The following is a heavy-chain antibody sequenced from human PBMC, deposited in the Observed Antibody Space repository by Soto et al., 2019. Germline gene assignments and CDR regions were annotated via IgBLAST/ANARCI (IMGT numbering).Heavy chain of an antibody. V-gene: IGHV1-8*01. D-gene: IGHD3-3*01. CDR3: ARGRFLEWLSFNYYYYYGMDV. CDR1: GYTFTSYD. Sequence: ASVKVSCKASGYTFTSYDINWVRQATGQGLEWMGWMNPSSGNTGYAQKFQGRVTMTRNTSISTAYMELSSLRSEDTAVYYCARGRFLEWLSFNYYYYYGMDVWGQGTTVTVSS. CDR2: MNPSSGNT. J-gene: IGHJ6*02.